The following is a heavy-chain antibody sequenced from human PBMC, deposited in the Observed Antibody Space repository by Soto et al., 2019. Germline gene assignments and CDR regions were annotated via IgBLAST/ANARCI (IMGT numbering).Heavy chain of an antibody. CDR1: GFTFSSYA. V-gene: IGHV3-30-3*01. Sequence: QVQLVESGGGVVQPGRSRRLSCAASGFTFSSYAMHWVRQAPGKGLEWVAFISYDGSNKYYADSVKGRFTISRDNSKNTLYLQMNSLRAEDTAVYYCARPLWRDDYNWGYFDLWGRGTLVTVSS. CDR3: ARPLWRDDYNWGYFDL. D-gene: IGHD4-4*01. J-gene: IGHJ2*01. CDR2: ISYDGSNK.